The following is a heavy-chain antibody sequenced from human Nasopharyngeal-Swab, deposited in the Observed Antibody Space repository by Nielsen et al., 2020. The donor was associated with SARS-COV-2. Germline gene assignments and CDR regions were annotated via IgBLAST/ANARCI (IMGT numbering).Heavy chain of an antibody. CDR2: ISPTSDYI. CDR3: VRGSYGHYDS. V-gene: IGHV3-21*06. D-gene: IGHD4-17*01. Sequence: GGSLRLSCAASGFTFSSYTMNWFRQAQGKGLEWVSSISPTSDYIYYAESVKGRFTISRDNAKNSLFLQMNSLRAEETAIYYCVRGSYGHYDSWGQGALNPVSS. CDR1: GFTFSSYT. J-gene: IGHJ5*01.